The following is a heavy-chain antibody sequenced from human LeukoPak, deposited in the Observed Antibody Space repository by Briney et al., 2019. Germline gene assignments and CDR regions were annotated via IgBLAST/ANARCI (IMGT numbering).Heavy chain of an antibody. CDR2: INPNSGGT. CDR3: ARLWNSGYIIYFDS. J-gene: IGHJ4*02. Sequence: ASVKVSCKASGYTFTGYYMHWVRQAPGQGLEWMGWINPNSGGTNFPQKFRGRVTMTRDTSISTAYMELSRLTSDDTAVYYCARLWNSGYIIYFDSWGQGALVTVSS. D-gene: IGHD5-12*01. CDR1: GYTFTGYY. V-gene: IGHV1-2*02.